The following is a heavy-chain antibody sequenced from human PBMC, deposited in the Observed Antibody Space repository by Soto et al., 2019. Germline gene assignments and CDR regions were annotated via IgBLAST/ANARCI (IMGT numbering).Heavy chain of an antibody. CDR2: INAGNGNT. J-gene: IGHJ6*02. CDR1: GYTFTSYA. Sequence: ASVKVSCKASGYTFTSYAMHWVRQAPGQRLEWMGWINAGNGNTKYSQKFQGRVTITRDTSASTAYMELSSLRSEDTAVYYCARDEVAAPYYYYYGMDVWGQGTMVTVSS. V-gene: IGHV1-3*01. D-gene: IGHD2-15*01. CDR3: ARDEVAAPYYYYYGMDV.